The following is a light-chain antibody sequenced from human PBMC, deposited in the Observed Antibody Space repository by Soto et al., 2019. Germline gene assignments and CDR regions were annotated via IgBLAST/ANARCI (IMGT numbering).Light chain of an antibody. V-gene: IGKV1-5*03. CDR3: QQYNSYWT. Sequence: DIQMTQSPSTVSASVGDRVTITCRASQSISSWLAWYQQKPGKAPKLLIYKASSLESGVPSTFSGSGSGTEFTLTISSLQPDDFATYYCQQYNSYWTFGQGTKVDIK. CDR2: KAS. CDR1: QSISSW. J-gene: IGKJ1*01.